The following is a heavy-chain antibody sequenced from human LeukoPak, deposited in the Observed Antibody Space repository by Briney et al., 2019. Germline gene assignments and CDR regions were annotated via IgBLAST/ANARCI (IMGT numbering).Heavy chain of an antibody. D-gene: IGHD7-27*01. Sequence: GGSLRLSCAASGLTFSSYGMHWVRQAPGKGLEWVAFIRYDGSNKYYADSVKGRFTISRDNSKNTLYLQMNSLRAEDTAAYYCARDKVDTGSYYFDYWGQGTLVTVSS. CDR1: GLTFSSYG. CDR3: ARDKVDTGSYYFDY. V-gene: IGHV3-30*02. J-gene: IGHJ4*02. CDR2: IRYDGSNK.